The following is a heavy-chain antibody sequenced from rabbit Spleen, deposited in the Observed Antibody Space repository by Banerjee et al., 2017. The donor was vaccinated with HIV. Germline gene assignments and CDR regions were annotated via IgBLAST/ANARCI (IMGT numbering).Heavy chain of an antibody. J-gene: IGHJ4*01. V-gene: IGHV1S45*01. CDR1: GIDFNSNYW. CDR2: IYVSSDNT. Sequence: QEQLVESGGGLVKPEGSLKLSCKASGIDFNSNYWICWVRQAPGKGLEWITCIYVSSDNTYYASWAKGRFTISKTSSTTVTLQVTSLTTADTATYFCARAPDSGYWAVALDLWGPGTLVTVS. D-gene: IGHD1-1*01. CDR3: ARAPDSGYWAVALDL.